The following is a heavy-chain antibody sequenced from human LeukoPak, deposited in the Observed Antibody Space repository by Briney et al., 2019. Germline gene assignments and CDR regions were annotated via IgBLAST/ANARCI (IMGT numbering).Heavy chain of an antibody. V-gene: IGHV4-59*01. CDR2: IYYSGST. CDR1: GGSISSYY. Sequence: SETLSLTCTVSGGSISSYYWSWIRQPPGKGLEWIGYIYYSGSTNYNPSLKSRVTISVDTSKNQFSLKLSSVTAADTAVYYCARGGYYDSSGNYPNWFDPWGQGTLVTVSS. J-gene: IGHJ5*02. D-gene: IGHD3-22*01. CDR3: ARGGYYDSSGNYPNWFDP.